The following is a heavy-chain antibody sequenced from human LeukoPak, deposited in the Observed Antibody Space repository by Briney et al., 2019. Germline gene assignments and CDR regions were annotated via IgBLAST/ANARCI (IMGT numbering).Heavy chain of an antibody. CDR3: ARDRGQSDY. V-gene: IGHV3-48*04. CDR2: IVASSSTI. J-gene: IGHJ4*02. Sequence: GGSLSLSCAASGLTFSSYTMTWVAKAPGKGLEWLSYIVASSSTIYYADSVKGRFTISRDNAKNSLYLQMNSLRAEDTAVYYCARDRGQSDYWGQGTLVTVSS. D-gene: IGHD6-25*01. CDR1: GLTFSSYT.